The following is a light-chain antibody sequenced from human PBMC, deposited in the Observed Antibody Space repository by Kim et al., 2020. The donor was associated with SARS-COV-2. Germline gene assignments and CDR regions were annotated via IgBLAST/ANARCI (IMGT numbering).Light chain of an antibody. V-gene: IGKV1-5*03. CDR2: KAS. J-gene: IGKJ1*01. Sequence: DIQMTQSPSTLSASVGDRVTITCRASQSISSWLAWSQHKPGKAPKLLIYKASVLDSAVPSRFSGGGSGTEFSLTISSLQPDDVATYYCHQNKTEPWTFGQGTKVDIK. CDR3: HQNKTEPWT. CDR1: QSISSW.